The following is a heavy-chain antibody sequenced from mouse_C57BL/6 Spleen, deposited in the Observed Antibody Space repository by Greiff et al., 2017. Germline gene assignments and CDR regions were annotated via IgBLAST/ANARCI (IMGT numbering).Heavy chain of an antibody. J-gene: IGHJ2*01. V-gene: IGHV14-4*01. CDR3: TTSNYDYVRD. CDR1: GFNIKDDY. CDR2: IDPENGDT. D-gene: IGHD2-4*01. Sequence: EVKLQESGAELVRPGASVKLSCTASGFNIKDDYMHWVKQRPEQGLEWIGWIDPENGDTEYASQFQGKATITADTSSNTAYLQLSSLTSEDTAVYYCTTSNYDYVRDWGQGTTLTVAS.